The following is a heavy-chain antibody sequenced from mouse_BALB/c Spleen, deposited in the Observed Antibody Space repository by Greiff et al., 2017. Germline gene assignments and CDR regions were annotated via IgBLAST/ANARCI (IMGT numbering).Heavy chain of an antibody. CDR1: GYAFTNYL. J-gene: IGHJ4*01. V-gene: IGHV1-54*01. CDR3: AREVYGNSYMGY. CDR2: INPGSGGT. D-gene: IGHD2-10*02. Sequence: QVHVKQSGAELVRPGTSVKVSCKASGYAFTNYLIEWVKQRPGQGLEWIGVINPGSGGTNYNEKFKGKATLTADKSSSTAYMQLSSLTSDDSAVYFCAREVYGNSYMGYWGQGTSVTVSS.